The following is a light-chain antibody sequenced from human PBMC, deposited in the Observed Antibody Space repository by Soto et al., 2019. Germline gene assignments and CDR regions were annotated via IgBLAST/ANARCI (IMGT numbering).Light chain of an antibody. Sequence: EIFFPHSPAPLSLSPWERSALSCMSSQNISVYLAWYRQKPGQAPRLLIYAASNRATGIPARFSGSGSGTDFTLTISSLEPEDFAVYYCQQRNNWPPGITFGQGTRLEIK. J-gene: IGKJ5*01. CDR1: QNISVY. CDR2: AAS. CDR3: QQRNNWPPGIT. V-gene: IGKV3-11*01.